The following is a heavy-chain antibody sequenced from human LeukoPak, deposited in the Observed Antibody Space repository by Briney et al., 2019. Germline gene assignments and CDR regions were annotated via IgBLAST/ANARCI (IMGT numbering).Heavy chain of an antibody. CDR3: ARASIAAAGTEDY. D-gene: IGHD6-13*01. CDR2: IYTSGST. V-gene: IGHV4-4*07. Sequence: PSETLSLTGTGSGGSIISYYWSWIRQPAGKGLEWIGRIYTSGSTNYNPSLKSRVTMSVATSKTQFSLKLSPVTAADTAVYYCARASIAAAGTEDYWGQGTLVTVSS. CDR1: GGSIISYY. J-gene: IGHJ4*02.